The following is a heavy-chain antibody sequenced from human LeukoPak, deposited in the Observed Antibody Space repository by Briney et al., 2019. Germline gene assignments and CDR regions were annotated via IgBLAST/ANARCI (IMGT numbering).Heavy chain of an antibody. V-gene: IGHV7-4-1*02. CDR1: VYTFTSYA. D-gene: IGHD3-9*01. J-gene: IGHJ5*02. CDR3: ARNLRYFDSNWFDP. CDR2: INTNTGNP. Sequence: GASVKVSCKASVYTFTSYAMNGVRQPPGQGLEWMGWINTNTGNPTYAQVFTGRFVFSLDTSVNTAYLQISSLKAEDTAVYYSARNLRYFDSNWFDPWGQGTLVTVSS.